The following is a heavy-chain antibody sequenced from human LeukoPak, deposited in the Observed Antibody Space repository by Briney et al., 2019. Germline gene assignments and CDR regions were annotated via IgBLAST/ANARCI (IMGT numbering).Heavy chain of an antibody. V-gene: IGHV1-69*04. Sequence: SVKVSCKASGGTFSSYTISWVRQAPGQGLEWMGRIIPILGIANYAQKFQGRVTITADESTSTAYMELSSLRSEDTAVYYCARDDGYYDFWGGSRWFDPWGQGTLVPSPQ. D-gene: IGHD3-3*01. J-gene: IGHJ5*02. CDR3: ARDDGYYDFWGGSRWFDP. CDR1: GGTFSSYT. CDR2: IIPILGIA.